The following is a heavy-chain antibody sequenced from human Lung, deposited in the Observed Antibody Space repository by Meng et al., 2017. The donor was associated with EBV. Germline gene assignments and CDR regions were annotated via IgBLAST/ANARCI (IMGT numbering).Heavy chain of an antibody. D-gene: IGHD1-14*01. J-gene: IGHJ4*02. CDR3: ARGRRNEPLFDY. V-gene: IGHV1-69*13. Sequence: QVQLGQSGAEVKKPGSSVKVACKTSGDSFSTQAFSWVRQAPGQGLEWMGGLIAVFDKTKAAPRFQDRVTFTADESTSTAYMELSSLTFDDTAVYFCARGRRNEPLFDYWGQGTLVTVSS. CDR2: LIAVFDKT. CDR1: GDSFSTQA.